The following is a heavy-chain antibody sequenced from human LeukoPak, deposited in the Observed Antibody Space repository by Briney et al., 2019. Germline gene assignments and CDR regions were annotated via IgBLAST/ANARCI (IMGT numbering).Heavy chain of an antibody. V-gene: IGHV3-73*01. J-gene: IGHJ4*02. Sequence: GGSLRLSCAASGFTFSDYYMSWIRQASGKGLEWVGRIRSTANGYATAYAASVKGRFTISRDDSKNTAYLQMDSLKTEDTAVYYCTGNYYGSGSYADFDYWGQGTLVTVSS. CDR1: GFTFSDYY. CDR3: TGNYYGSGSYADFDY. D-gene: IGHD3-10*01. CDR2: IRSTANGYAT.